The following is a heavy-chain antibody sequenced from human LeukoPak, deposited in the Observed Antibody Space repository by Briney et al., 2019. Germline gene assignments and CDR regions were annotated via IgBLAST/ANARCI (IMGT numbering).Heavy chain of an antibody. J-gene: IGHJ4*02. V-gene: IGHV3-74*01. CDR1: GFTFTNFW. CDR3: AGDRGWRQLVN. D-gene: IGHD5-18*01. Sequence: QPGGSLRLSCAASGFTFTNFWMHWVRQAPGKGLEWVSRIIGEGSITDYADSVKGRFTISRDNARSTVFLQMSSLRGDDTAVYYCAGDRGWRQLVNWGQGTLVTVSS. CDR2: IIGEGSIT.